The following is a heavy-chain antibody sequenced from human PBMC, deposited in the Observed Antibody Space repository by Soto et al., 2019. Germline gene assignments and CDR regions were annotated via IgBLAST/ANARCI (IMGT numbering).Heavy chain of an antibody. CDR3: ASVGTQRYYYGMDV. J-gene: IGHJ6*02. D-gene: IGHD2-15*01. Sequence: QVQLVQSGAEVKKPGSSVKVSCKASGGTFSSYAISWVRQAPGQGLEWMGGISPIFRTADYAQKFQGRVRITAEESTSTAYMELSILRSEDTAVYYCASVGTQRYYYGMDVWGQGTTVTVSS. CDR2: ISPIFRTA. V-gene: IGHV1-69*12. CDR1: GGTFSSYA.